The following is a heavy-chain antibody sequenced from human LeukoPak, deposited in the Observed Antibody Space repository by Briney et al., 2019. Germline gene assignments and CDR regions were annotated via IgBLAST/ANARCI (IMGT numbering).Heavy chain of an antibody. CDR3: AKDGSDLDAFDI. CDR2: ISYGGSNK. CDR1: GFTFSSYG. V-gene: IGHV3-30*18. D-gene: IGHD2-21*02. Sequence: PGGSLRLSCAASGFTFSSYGMHWVRQAPGKGLEWVAVISYGGSNKYYADSVKGRFTISRDNSKNTLYLQMNSLRAEDTAVYYCAKDGSDLDAFDIWGQGTMVTVSS. J-gene: IGHJ3*02.